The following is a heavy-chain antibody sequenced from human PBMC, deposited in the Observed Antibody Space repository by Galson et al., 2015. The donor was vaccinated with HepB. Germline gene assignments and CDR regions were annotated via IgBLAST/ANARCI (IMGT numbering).Heavy chain of an antibody. V-gene: IGHV3-30-3*01. CDR1: GFTFSSYA. Sequence: SLRLSCAASGFTFSSYAMHWVRQAPGKGLEWVAVISYDGSNKYYADSVKGRFTISRDNSKNTLYLQMNSLRAEDTAVYYCARDLEAWGQGTLVTVSS. J-gene: IGHJ4*02. CDR2: ISYDGSNK. D-gene: IGHD3-3*01. CDR3: ARDLEA.